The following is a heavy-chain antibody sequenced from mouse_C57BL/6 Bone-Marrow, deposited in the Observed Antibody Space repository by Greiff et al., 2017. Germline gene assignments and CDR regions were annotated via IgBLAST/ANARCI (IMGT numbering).Heavy chain of an antibody. CDR3: ASLSDYYGSRGYYFDY. V-gene: IGHV1-59*01. J-gene: IGHJ2*01. CDR2: IDPSDSYT. D-gene: IGHD1-1*01. CDR1: GYTFTSYW. Sequence: QVQLQQPGAELVRPGTSVKLSCKASGYTFTSYWMHWVKQRPGQGLEWIGVIDPSDSYTNYNQKFKGKATLTVDTSSSTAYMQLSSLTSEDSAVYYCASLSDYYGSRGYYFDYWGQGTNLTVSS.